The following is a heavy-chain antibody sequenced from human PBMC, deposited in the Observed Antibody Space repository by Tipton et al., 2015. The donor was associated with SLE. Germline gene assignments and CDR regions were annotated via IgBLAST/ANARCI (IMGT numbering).Heavy chain of an antibody. J-gene: IGHJ4*02. CDR2: IYPRDSDT. Sequence: QLVQSGGEVKKAGESLKISCKGFGYSFPDYWIGWVRQMPGKGLEWMGSIYPRDSDTRYSPSFKGQVTISVDKSISTAYLQWSSLKASDPAIYYCTKHGGNFRYGYWGQGTLVTVSS. CDR1: GYSFPDYW. D-gene: IGHD3-16*01. V-gene: IGHV5-51*01. CDR3: TKHGGNFRYGY.